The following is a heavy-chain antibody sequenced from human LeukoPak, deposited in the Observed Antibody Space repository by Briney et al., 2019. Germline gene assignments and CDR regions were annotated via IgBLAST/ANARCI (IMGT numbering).Heavy chain of an antibody. V-gene: IGHV1-18*01. CDR1: GGTFSSYA. CDR3: ARRSSSASGYYYYGMDV. D-gene: IGHD6-6*01. Sequence: ASVKVSCKASGGTFSSYAISWVRQAPGQGLEWMGWISAYNGNTNYAQKLQGRVTMTTDTSTSTAYMELRSLRSDDTAVYYCARRSSSASGYYYYGMDVWGQGTTVTVSS. J-gene: IGHJ6*02. CDR2: ISAYNGNT.